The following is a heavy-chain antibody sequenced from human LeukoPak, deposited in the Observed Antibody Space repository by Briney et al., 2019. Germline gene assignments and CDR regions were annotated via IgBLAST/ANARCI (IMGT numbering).Heavy chain of an antibody. CDR1: GYTFTGYY. V-gene: IGHV1-2*04. D-gene: IGHD3-10*01. Sequence: VASVKVSCKASGYTFTGYYMHWVRQAPGQGLEWMGWINPNSGGTNYAQKFQGWVTMTRDTSISTAYMELSRLRSDDTAVYYCARDSGSVAPDYWGQGTLVTVSS. CDR3: ARDSGSVAPDY. CDR2: INPNSGGT. J-gene: IGHJ4*02.